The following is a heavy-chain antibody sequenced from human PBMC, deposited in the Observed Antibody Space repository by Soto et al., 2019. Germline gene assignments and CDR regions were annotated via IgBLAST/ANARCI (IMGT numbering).Heavy chain of an antibody. CDR1: GYTFIGYY. J-gene: IGHJ5*02. Sequence: RASVKVSCKASGYTFIGYYTHWVRQAPGQGLEWMGWINPNSGGTNYAQKFQGRVTMTRDTSISTAYMELSRLRSDDTAVYYCARGAGNYYGSGYDPWGQGTLVTVSS. V-gene: IGHV1-2*02. CDR2: INPNSGGT. CDR3: ARGAGNYYGSGYDP. D-gene: IGHD3-10*01.